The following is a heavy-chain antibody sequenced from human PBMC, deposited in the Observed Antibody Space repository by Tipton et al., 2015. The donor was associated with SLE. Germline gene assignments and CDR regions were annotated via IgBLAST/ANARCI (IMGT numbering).Heavy chain of an antibody. D-gene: IGHD2-2*01. V-gene: IGHV4-61*09. CDR1: GGSISSGDYY. J-gene: IGHJ5*01. CDR3: ARAPDLPAAYDS. CDR2: IYTSGST. Sequence: TLSLTCTVSGGSISSGDYYWNWIRQPAGKGLEWIGHIYTSGSTNYNPSLKSRVTISVDTSKNQFSLRLTSVTAADSAVYFCARAPDLPAAYDSWGQGTLVTVSS.